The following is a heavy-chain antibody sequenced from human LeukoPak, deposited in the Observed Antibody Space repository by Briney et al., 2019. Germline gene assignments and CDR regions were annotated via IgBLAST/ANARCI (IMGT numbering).Heavy chain of an antibody. CDR1: GYTFTGYY. D-gene: IGHD2-21*01. V-gene: IGHV1-2*02. Sequence: ASVKVSCKASGYTFTGYYMHWVRQAPGQGLEWMGWINPNSGGTNYAQKFQGRVTMTRYTSISTAYMELSSLTSDATAVYYCARGPAYSPTGYNYYYMDVWGKGTTVTVSS. CDR3: ARGPAYSPTGYNYYYMDV. CDR2: INPNSGGT. J-gene: IGHJ6*03.